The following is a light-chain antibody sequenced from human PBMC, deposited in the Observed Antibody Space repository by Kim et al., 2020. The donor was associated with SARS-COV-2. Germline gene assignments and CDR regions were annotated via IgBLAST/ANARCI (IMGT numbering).Light chain of an antibody. J-gene: IGLJ2*01. CDR2: GKN. V-gene: IGLV3-19*01. CDR3: NSRDSNENVF. Sequence: DLGQTVRNTCKGDSLRSYYATWDQQKPGQAPILVIYGKNNRPSGIPDRFSGSSAGNTASLTITGTQAGDEADYYCNSRDSNENVFFGGGTQLTVL. CDR1: SLRSYY.